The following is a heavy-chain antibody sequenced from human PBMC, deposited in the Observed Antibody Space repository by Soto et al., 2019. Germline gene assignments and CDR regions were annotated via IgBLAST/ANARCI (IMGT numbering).Heavy chain of an antibody. V-gene: IGHV3-33*01. Sequence: GGSLRLSCAASGFTFSSYGMHWVRQAPGKGLEWVAVIWYDGSNKYYADSVKGRFTISRDNSKNTLYLQMNSLRAEDTAVYYCASLYGGNSRPYYYGMDVWGQGTTVTVSS. CDR2: IWYDGSNK. J-gene: IGHJ6*02. D-gene: IGHD4-17*01. CDR1: GFTFSSYG. CDR3: ASLYGGNSRPYYYGMDV.